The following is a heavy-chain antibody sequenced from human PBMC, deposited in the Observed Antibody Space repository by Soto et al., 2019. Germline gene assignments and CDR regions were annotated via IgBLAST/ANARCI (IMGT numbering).Heavy chain of an antibody. D-gene: IGHD2-8*01. V-gene: IGHV4-4*02. CDR1: GGSISSSNW. CDR2: IYHSGST. Sequence: SETLSLTCAVSGGSISSSNWWSWVRQPPGKGLEWIGEIYHSGSTNYNPSLKSRVTISVDKSKNQFSLKLSSVTAADTAVYYCARASYCTNGVCSPGGAYYYYYGMDVWGQGTTVTVSS. CDR3: ARASYCTNGVCSPGGAYYYYYGMDV. J-gene: IGHJ6*02.